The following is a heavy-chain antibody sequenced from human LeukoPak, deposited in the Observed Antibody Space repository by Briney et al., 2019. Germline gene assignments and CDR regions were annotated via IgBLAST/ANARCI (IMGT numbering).Heavy chain of an antibody. D-gene: IGHD3-9*01. CDR3: AKWGDYDILTGYYDSDY. Sequence: PGASLRLSCAASGFTFSNYAMSWVRQAPGKGLEWVSAIVGSGSSTYYADSVKGRFTISRDNSKNTLYLQLNRLRAGDTAVYYCAKWGDYDILTGYYDSDYWGQGTLVTVSS. CDR2: IVGSGSST. J-gene: IGHJ4*02. V-gene: IGHV3-23*01. CDR1: GFTFSNYA.